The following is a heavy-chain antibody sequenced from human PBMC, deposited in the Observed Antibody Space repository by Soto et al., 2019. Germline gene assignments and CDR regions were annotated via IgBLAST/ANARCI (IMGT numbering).Heavy chain of an antibody. D-gene: IGHD3-22*01. J-gene: IGHJ4*02. CDR2: INPSGGST. CDR3: ARDETTYYYDSSGYGSYYFDY. V-gene: IGHV1-46*01. CDR1: GYTFTSYY. Sequence: ASVKVSFKASGYTFTSYYMHWLRQAPGQGLEWMGIINPSGGSTSYAQKFQGRVTMTRDTSTSTVYMELSSLRSEDTAVYYCARDETTYYYDSSGYGSYYFDYWGQGTLVTVSS.